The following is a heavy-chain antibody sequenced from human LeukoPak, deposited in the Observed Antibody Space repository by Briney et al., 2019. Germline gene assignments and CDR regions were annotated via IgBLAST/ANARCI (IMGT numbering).Heavy chain of an antibody. J-gene: IGHJ4*02. CDR1: GGSFGGYY. D-gene: IGHD5-18*01. V-gene: IGHV4-34*01. CDR2: INHSGST. Sequence: PSETLSLTCAVYGGSFGGYYWSWIRQPPGKGLEWIGEINHSGSTNYNPSLKSRVTISVDTSKNQFSLKLSSVTAADTAVYYCARRPTAMVTSADYWGQGTLVTVSS. CDR3: ARRPTAMVTSADY.